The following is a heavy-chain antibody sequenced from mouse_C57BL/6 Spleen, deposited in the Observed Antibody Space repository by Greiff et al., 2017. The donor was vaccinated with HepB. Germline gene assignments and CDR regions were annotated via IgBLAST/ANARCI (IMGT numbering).Heavy chain of an antibody. CDR1: GYSITSGYY. CDR2: ISYDGSN. V-gene: IGHV3-6*01. J-gene: IGHJ2*01. CDR3: ARSGGTGTYYFDY. D-gene: IGHD4-1*01. Sequence: DVQLQESGPGLVKPSQSLSLTCSVTGYSITSGYYWNWIRQFPGNKLEWMGYISYDGSNNYNPSLKNRISITRDTSKNQFFLKLNSVTTEDTATYYCARSGGTGTYYFDYWGQGTTLTVSS.